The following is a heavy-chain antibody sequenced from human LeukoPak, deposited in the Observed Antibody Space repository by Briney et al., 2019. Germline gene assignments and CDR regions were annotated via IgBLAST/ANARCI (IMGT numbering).Heavy chain of an antibody. CDR2: IKEDGSEK. CDR3: ARDFV. V-gene: IGHV3-7*01. J-gene: IGHJ4*02. CDR1: GFTVSSNY. Sequence: GGSLRLSCAASGFTVSSNYMSWVRQAPGKGLEWVANIKEDGSEKYYVDSVKGRFTISRDNAKNSLYLQMNSLRAEDTAVYYCARDFVWGQGTLVTVSS.